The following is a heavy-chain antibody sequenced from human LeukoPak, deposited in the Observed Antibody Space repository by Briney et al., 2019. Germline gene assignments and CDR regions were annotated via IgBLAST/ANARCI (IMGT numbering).Heavy chain of an antibody. D-gene: IGHD6-19*01. CDR2: FDTHSGDT. CDR3: ARENPSGISGWYRFDS. Sequence: SLYLSCELSGYTFTADFIPRVRQSASPQREGRGRFDTHSGDTNSAQRFQGRVTMTRDTSISTVYMELSRLTSDDTAVYYCARENPSGISGWYRFDSWGQGTLVTVSS. J-gene: IGHJ4*02. V-gene: IGHV1-2*06. CDR1: GYTFTADF.